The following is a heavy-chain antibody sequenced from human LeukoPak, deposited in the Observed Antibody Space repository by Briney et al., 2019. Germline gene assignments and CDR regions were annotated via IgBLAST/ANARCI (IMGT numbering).Heavy chain of an antibody. J-gene: IGHJ2*01. D-gene: IGHD2-21*02. CDR1: CGTFSSYA. V-gene: IGHV1-69*05. CDR2: IIPIFGTA. CDR3: ARETAYYWYFDL. Sequence: SVKVSCKASCGTFSSYAISWVRQAPGQGLEWMGGIIPIFGTANYAQKFQGRVTITTDESTSTAYMELSSLRSEDTAVYYCARETAYYWYFDLWGRGTLVTVST.